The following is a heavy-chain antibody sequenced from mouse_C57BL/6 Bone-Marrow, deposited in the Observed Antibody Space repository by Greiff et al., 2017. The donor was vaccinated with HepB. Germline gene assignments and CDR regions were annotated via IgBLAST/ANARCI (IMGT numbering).Heavy chain of an antibody. J-gene: IGHJ2*01. CDR2: INPNNGGT. CDR3: ARWVHYYGSSLRPYFDY. D-gene: IGHD1-1*01. CDR1: GYTFTDYY. V-gene: IGHV1-26*01. Sequence: VQLQQSGPELVKPGASVKISCKASGYTFTDYYMNWVKQSHGKSLEWIGDINPNNGGTSYNQKFKGKATLTVDKSSSTAYMELRSLTSEDSAVYYCARWVHYYGSSLRPYFDYWGQGTTLTVSS.